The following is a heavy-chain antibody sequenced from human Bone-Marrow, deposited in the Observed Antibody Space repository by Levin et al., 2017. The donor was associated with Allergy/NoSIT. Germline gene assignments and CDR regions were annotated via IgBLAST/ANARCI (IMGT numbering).Heavy chain of an antibody. V-gene: IGHV3-30*18. CDR3: AKDQTPFLEWFQGEHDAFDI. CDR1: GFTFSTYG. CDR2: ISYDGIHN. J-gene: IGHJ3*02. D-gene: IGHD3-3*02. Sequence: PGGSLRLSCAASGFTFSTYGLHWVRQAPGKGLEWLAFISYDGIHNYYADSAKGRFTISRDNSKNTLYLQMNSLRAEDTAVYYCAKDQTPFLEWFQGEHDAFDIWGQGTMVTVSS.